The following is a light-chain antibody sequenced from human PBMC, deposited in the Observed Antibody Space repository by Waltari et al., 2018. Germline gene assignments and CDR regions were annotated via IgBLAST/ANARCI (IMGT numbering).Light chain of an antibody. CDR3: QQYDKWPPRYT. CDR2: AAS. J-gene: IGKJ4*02. CDR1: QSVTTN. V-gene: IGKV3-15*01. Sequence: TQSPATLSVSPRETATLSCRASQSVTTNLAWYQQKLGQAPRLLIFAASTRATGVPVRFSGSGSGTEFTLSISSLQSEDFAVYYCQQYDKWPPRYTFGPGTRVEIK.